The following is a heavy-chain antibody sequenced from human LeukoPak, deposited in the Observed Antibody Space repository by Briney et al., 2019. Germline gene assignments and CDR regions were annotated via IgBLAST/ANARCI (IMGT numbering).Heavy chain of an antibody. J-gene: IGHJ4*02. D-gene: IGHD2-15*01. Sequence: ASVKVSCKASGHTFTGYYMHWVRQAPGQGLEWMGWINPNSGDTHYAQKFQGRVTMTRDTSINTAYMELSRLRSDDTAVYYCARDQAFAYCSGGTCYDDYWGQGSLVTVSS. V-gene: IGHV1-2*02. CDR1: GHTFTGYY. CDR3: ARDQAFAYCSGGTCYDDY. CDR2: INPNSGDT.